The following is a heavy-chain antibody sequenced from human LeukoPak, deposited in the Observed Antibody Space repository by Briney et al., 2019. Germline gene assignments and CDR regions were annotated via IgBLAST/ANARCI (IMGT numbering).Heavy chain of an antibody. V-gene: IGHV4-39*07. Sequence: SETLSLTCTVSGGSISSSSYYWGWIRQPPGKGLEWIGGIYYSGSTYYNPSLKSRVTISVDRSKNQFSLKLSSVTAADTAVYYCARGGVGATEGAFDYWGQGTLVTVSS. J-gene: IGHJ4*02. CDR3: ARGGVGATEGAFDY. D-gene: IGHD1-26*01. CDR1: GGSISSSSYY. CDR2: IYYSGST.